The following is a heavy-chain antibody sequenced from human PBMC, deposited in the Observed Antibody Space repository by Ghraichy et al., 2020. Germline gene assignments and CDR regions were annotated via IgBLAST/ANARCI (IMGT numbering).Heavy chain of an antibody. D-gene: IGHD6-13*01. J-gene: IGHJ5*02. CDR1: GGSISSSSYS. Sequence: SETLSLTCTVSGGSISSSSYSWGWIRQPPGKGLEWIGSIYYSGNTNYNPSLKSRVTVSVDTSKNQFSLKLSSVTAADTAIYHCVRGPYSVSWHWFDPWGQGTLVTVSS. CDR3: VRGPYSVSWHWFDP. V-gene: IGHV4-39*07. CDR2: IYYSGNT.